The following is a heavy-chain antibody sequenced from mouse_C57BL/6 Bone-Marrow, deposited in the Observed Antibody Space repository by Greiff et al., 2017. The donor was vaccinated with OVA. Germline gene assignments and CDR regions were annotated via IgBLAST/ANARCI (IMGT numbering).Heavy chain of an antibody. CDR2: IYPGSGST. J-gene: IGHJ3*01. Sequence: QVQLQQPGAELVKPGASVKLSCKASGYTFTSYWITWVKQRPGQGLEWIGDIYPGSGSTNYNEKFKSKATLTVDTSSSTAYMQLSSLTSEDSAVYYCARSEGLRPWFAYWGQGTLVTVSA. V-gene: IGHV1-55*01. D-gene: IGHD2-4*01. CDR3: ARSEGLRPWFAY. CDR1: GYTFTSYW.